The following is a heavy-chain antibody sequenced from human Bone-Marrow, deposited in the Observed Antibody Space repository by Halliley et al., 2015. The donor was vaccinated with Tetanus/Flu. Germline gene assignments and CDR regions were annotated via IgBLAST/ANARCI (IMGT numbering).Heavy chain of an antibody. J-gene: IGHJ4*02. CDR3: AKDYYYESSAYYYGR. Sequence: SLRLSCAGGGFRFSSYGMHWVRQAPGKGLEWAAVISSDGSIKYYADSVKGRFTISRDNPQFTLHLQMNSLRAEDTAVYYCAKDYYYESSAYYYGRWGQGTQVTVSS. CDR1: GFRFSSYG. D-gene: IGHD3-22*01. V-gene: IGHV3-30*18. CDR2: ISSDGSIK.